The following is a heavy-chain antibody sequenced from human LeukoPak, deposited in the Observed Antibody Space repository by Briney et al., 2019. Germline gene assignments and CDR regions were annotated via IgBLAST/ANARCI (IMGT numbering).Heavy chain of an antibody. D-gene: IGHD1-26*01. Sequence: SGGSLRLSCAASGFTFSNAWMSWVRQASGKGLEWVGRIKSKADGGTTHYAAPVTGRFTISRDDSKNTLYLQMNSLKTEDTAVYYCTTSEWELLRFYYYYMDVWGKGTTVTVSS. CDR3: TTSEWELLRFYYYYMDV. CDR1: GFTFSNAW. J-gene: IGHJ6*03. V-gene: IGHV3-15*01. CDR2: IKSKADGGTT.